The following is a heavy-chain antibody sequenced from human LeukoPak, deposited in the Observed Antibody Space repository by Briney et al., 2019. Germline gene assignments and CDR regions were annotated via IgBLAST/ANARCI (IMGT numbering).Heavy chain of an antibody. V-gene: IGHV3-9*01. D-gene: IGHD6-13*01. Sequence: GGSLRLSCAASGFTFRTYSMNWVRQAPGKGLEWVSGISWNSGSIGYADSVKGRFTISRDNAKNSLYLQMNSLRAEDTALYYCAKDREGIAAAATLTDAFDIWGQGTMVTVSS. CDR1: GFTFRTYS. J-gene: IGHJ3*02. CDR2: ISWNSGSI. CDR3: AKDREGIAAAATLTDAFDI.